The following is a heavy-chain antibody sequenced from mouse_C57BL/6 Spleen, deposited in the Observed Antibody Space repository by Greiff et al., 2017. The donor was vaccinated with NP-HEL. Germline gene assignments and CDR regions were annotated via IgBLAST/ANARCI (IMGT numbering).Heavy chain of an antibody. Sequence: EVKLVESEGALVQPGSSMKLSCTASGFTFSDYYMAWVRQVPEKGLEWVANINYDGSSTYYLDSLKSRFIISRDNAKNILYLQMSSLKSEDTATYDSAREDYGSSYGSAMDYWGQGTSVTVSS. V-gene: IGHV5-16*01. CDR2: INYDGSST. J-gene: IGHJ4*01. D-gene: IGHD1-1*01. CDR3: AREDYGSSYGSAMDY. CDR1: GFTFSDYY.